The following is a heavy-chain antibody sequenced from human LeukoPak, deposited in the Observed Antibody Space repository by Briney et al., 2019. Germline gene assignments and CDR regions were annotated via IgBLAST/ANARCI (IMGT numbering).Heavy chain of an antibody. D-gene: IGHD6-13*01. CDR2: ISGSGGTT. Sequence: GGSLRLSCAASGFTFSNYAMSWVRQAPGKGLEWVSAISGSGGTTFYADSVKGRFTISRDNSKNTLYLQMNSLRAEDTAVYYCARALGEQGDYWGQGTLVTVSS. V-gene: IGHV3-23*01. J-gene: IGHJ4*02. CDR3: ARALGEQGDY. CDR1: GFTFSNYA.